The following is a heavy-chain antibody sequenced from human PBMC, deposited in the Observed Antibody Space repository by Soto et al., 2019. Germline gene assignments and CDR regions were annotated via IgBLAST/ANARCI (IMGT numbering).Heavy chain of an antibody. D-gene: IGHD6-6*01. J-gene: IGHJ4*02. CDR1: GYTFTSYD. CDR3: ASGVSSSLPFDY. CDR2: MNPNSGNT. Sequence: SVKVSCKASGYTFTSYDINWVRQATGQGLEWMGWMNPNSGNTGYAQKFQGRVTMTRNTSISTAYMELSSLRSEDTAVYYCASGVSSSLPFDYWGQGTLVTVSS. V-gene: IGHV1-8*01.